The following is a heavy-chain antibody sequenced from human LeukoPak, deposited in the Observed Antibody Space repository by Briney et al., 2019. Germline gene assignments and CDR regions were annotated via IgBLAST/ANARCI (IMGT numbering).Heavy chain of an antibody. CDR1: GGSISSSSYY. J-gene: IGHJ3*02. V-gene: IGHV4-61*05. Sequence: SETLSLTCTVSGGSISSSSYYWGWIRQPPGKGLEWIGYIYYSGSTNYNPSLKSRVTISVDTSKNQFSLQLNSVTPEDTAVYYCASVGPGPYDAFDIWGQGTMVTVSS. CDR3: ASVGPGPYDAFDI. D-gene: IGHD1-26*01. CDR2: IYYSGST.